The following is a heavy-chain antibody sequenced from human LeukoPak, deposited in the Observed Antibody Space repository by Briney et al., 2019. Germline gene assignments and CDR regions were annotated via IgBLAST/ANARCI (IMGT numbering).Heavy chain of an antibody. Sequence: ASVKVSCKASGYTFTGYYMHWVRQAPGQGLEWMGWINPNSGNTNYAQKLQGRVTMTTDTSTSTAYMELRSLRSDDTAVYYCAREDRDYVWGSYRPLFDYWGQGTLVTVSS. CDR1: GYTFTGYY. D-gene: IGHD3-16*02. V-gene: IGHV1-18*04. CDR2: INPNSGNT. J-gene: IGHJ4*02. CDR3: AREDRDYVWGSYRPLFDY.